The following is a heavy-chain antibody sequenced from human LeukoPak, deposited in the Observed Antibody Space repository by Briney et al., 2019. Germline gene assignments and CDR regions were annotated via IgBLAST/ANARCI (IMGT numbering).Heavy chain of an antibody. V-gene: IGHV3-21*01. CDR2: ISSSSSYI. Sequence: PGGSLRLSCAASGFTFSSYSMNWVRQAPGKGLEWVSSISSSSSYIYYADSVKGRFTISRDNAKNSLYLQMNSLRAEDTAVYYCASYYYCSGGSCYSNPDAIDIWGQGTMVTVSS. CDR3: ASYYYCSGGSCYSNPDAIDI. D-gene: IGHD2-15*01. CDR1: GFTFSSYS. J-gene: IGHJ3*02.